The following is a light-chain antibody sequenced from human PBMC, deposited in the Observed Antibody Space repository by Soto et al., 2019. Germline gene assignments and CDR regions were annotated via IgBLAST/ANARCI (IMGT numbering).Light chain of an antibody. CDR1: PGISSW. J-gene: IGKJ1*01. Sequence: DVQMTQSPSSVSASVGDTVTITCRASPGISSWLAWYQQKPGRAPKVLIYAASSLQRGVPSRFSGSGAGTDFTLTISSLQPEDFATYYCQHTNSPLSPFGQGTKVESK. V-gene: IGKV1D-12*01. CDR3: QHTNSPLSP. CDR2: AAS.